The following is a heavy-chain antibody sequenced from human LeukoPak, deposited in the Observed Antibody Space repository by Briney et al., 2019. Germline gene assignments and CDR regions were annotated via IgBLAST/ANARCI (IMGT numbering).Heavy chain of an antibody. V-gene: IGHV3-30*02. Sequence: GGSLRLSCAASGFTFSSYGMHWVRQAPGKGLEWVAFIRYYGSNKYYADSVKGRFTISRDNSKNTLYPQMNSLRAEDTAVYYCAKASGGPVDYWGQGTLVTVSS. J-gene: IGHJ4*02. CDR3: AKASGGPVDY. CDR1: GFTFSSYG. CDR2: IRYYGSNK. D-gene: IGHD6-19*01.